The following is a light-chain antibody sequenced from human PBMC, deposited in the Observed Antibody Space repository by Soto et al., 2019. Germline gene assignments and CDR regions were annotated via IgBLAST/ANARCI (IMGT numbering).Light chain of an antibody. J-gene: IGLJ1*01. V-gene: IGLV1-44*01. CDR3: AAWDDSLNALV. CDR2: SNN. Sequence: SVLTQPPSASGTPGQRVTISCSGSSSNIGSNTVSWYQQVPGTAPKLLIYSNNQRPSGVPDRFSGSKSGTSASLATSGLQSEDEADYYCAAWDDSLNALVFGTG. CDR1: SSNIGSNT.